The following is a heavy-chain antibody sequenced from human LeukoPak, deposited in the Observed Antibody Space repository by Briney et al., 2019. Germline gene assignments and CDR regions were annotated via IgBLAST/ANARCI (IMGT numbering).Heavy chain of an antibody. D-gene: IGHD2-15*01. Sequence: SETLSLTCVVSGXALTGYYGIWIRQVPGKGLEWIAEVNYSGSAKYNPSRKSRVAISVETSKMQLSLKLTSVTAADTAVYYCTRAFRYCSGGNCYRPFDYWGQGTLVTVSS. CDR1: GXALTGYY. CDR2: VNYSGSA. J-gene: IGHJ4*02. V-gene: IGHV4-34*01. CDR3: TRAFRYCSGGNCYRPFDY.